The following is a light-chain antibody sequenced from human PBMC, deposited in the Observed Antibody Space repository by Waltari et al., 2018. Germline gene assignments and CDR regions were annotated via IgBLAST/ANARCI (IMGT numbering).Light chain of an antibody. CDR1: ESVSSY. CDR3: QQRSNWPPL. V-gene: IGKV3-11*01. Sequence: EIVLTQSPATPSLSPGESTTLSCRASESVSSYLAWYQQKPGQAPRLLIYDASNRATGIPARFSGSGSGTDFTLTISSLEPEDFAVYYCQQRSNWPPLFGQGTRLEIK. J-gene: IGKJ5*01. CDR2: DAS.